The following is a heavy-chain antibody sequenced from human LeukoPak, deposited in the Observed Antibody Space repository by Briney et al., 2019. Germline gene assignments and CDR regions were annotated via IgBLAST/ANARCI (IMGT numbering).Heavy chain of an antibody. CDR1: GFTFSSYA. D-gene: IGHD3-22*01. V-gene: IGHV3-23*01. J-gene: IGHJ3*02. Sequence: GSLILSCAASGFTFSSYAMSWVRQAPGKGLEWVSAISGSGGSTDYADSVKGRFTISRDNSKNTVYLQMNSLRAEDTAVYYCAKVTMIVVGSAFDIWGQGTMVTVSS. CDR2: ISGSGGST. CDR3: AKVTMIVVGSAFDI.